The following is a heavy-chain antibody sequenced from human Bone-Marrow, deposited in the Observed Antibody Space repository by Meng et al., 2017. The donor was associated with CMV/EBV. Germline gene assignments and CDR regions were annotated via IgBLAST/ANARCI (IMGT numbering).Heavy chain of an antibody. Sequence: ASVKVSCKACGYTFTSYGIGWVRQAPGQGLEWMGWISAYNGNTNYAQKLQRRVTMTRDTSTSTVYMELRSLRSEDTAVYYCARGGTGVRFLEGLSPDPFNYWGQGTLVTSPQ. D-gene: IGHD3-3*01. CDR2: ISAYNGNT. CDR1: GYTFTSYG. J-gene: IGHJ4*02. CDR3: ARGGTGVRFLEGLSPDPFNY. V-gene: IGHV1-18*01.